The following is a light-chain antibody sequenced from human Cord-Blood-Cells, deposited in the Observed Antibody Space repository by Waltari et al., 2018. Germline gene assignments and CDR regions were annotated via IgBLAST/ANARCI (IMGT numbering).Light chain of an antibody. CDR3: QSADSSGTYYV. Sequence: SYELTQPPSVSVSPGQTARITCSGDALPKQYAYWYQQKPGQAPVLVIYKDSERPSGMPERCSGASSGTTVTLTISGVQAEDEADYYCQSADSSGTYYVFGTGTKVTVL. CDR1: ALPKQY. J-gene: IGLJ1*01. V-gene: IGLV3-25*02. CDR2: KDS.